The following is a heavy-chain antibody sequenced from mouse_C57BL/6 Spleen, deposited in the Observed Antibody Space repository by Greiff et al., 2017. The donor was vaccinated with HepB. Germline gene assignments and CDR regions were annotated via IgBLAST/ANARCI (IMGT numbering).Heavy chain of an antibody. J-gene: IGHJ4*01. CDR1: GYTFTDYN. Sequence: VQLQQSGPELVKPGASVKMSCKASGYTFTDYNMHWVKQSHGKSLEWIGYINPNNGGTSYNQKFKGKATLTVNKSSSTAYMELRSLTSEDSAVYYCARKAYYSNPFDAMDYWGQGTSVTDSS. V-gene: IGHV1-22*01. D-gene: IGHD2-5*01. CDR2: INPNNGGT. CDR3: ARKAYYSNPFDAMDY.